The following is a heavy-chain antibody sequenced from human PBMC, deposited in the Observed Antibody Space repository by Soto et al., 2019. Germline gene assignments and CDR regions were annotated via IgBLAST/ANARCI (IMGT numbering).Heavy chain of an antibody. V-gene: IGHV3-30*03. D-gene: IGHD3-3*01. CDR2: ISYDGINK. CDR3: TRGPHYDGWLSYFPYFFDS. CDR1: AFTFSSYG. Sequence: QVQLVESGGGVVQPGTSLRLSCVASAFTFSSYGMYWVRQAPGKGLEWVALISYDGINKYYADSMKGRFTVSRDNSKNTLYLQINSLRPDDTAIYYCTRGPHYDGWLSYFPYFFDSWGQGTLVTVSS. J-gene: IGHJ4*02.